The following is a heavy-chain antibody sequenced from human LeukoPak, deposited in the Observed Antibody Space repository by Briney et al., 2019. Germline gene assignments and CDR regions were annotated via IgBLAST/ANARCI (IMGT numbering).Heavy chain of an antibody. CDR1: GDSVSRYY. D-gene: IGHD6-13*01. CDR3: AAADYNWFDP. V-gene: IGHV4-59*08. Sequence: SETLSLTCTVSGDSVSRYYWNWIRQPPGKGLEWIGYIHYSGITNYNPSLKSRVTISVDTSNNQFSLKLTSVAAADTAIYYCAAADYNWFDPWGHGSLVTASS. CDR2: IHYSGIT. J-gene: IGHJ5*02.